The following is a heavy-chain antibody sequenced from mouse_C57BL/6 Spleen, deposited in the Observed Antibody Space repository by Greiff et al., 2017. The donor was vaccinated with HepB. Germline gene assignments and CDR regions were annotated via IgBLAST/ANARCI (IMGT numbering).Heavy chain of an antibody. J-gene: IGHJ2*01. CDR1: GYAFSSYW. CDR2: IYPGDGDT. Sequence: VMLVESGAELVKPGASVKISCKASGYAFSSYWMNWVKQRPGKGLEWIGQIYPGDGDTNYNGKFKGKATLTADKSSSPAYMQLSSLTSEDSAVYFCATGGVYYGSLFDYWGQGTTLTVSS. CDR3: ATGGVYYGSLFDY. D-gene: IGHD1-1*01. V-gene: IGHV1-80*01.